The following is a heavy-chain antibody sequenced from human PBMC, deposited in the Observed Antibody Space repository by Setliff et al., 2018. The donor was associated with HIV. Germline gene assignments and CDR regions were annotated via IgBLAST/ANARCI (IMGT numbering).Heavy chain of an antibody. CDR2: INHRGIA. J-gene: IGHJ4*02. CDR3: VRNGYYSLDY. V-gene: IGHV4-34*07. Sequence: SETLSLTCAVYGGSFSGYYWTWIRQSPSGLEWIGEINHRGIANSSPSLKSRVTISIDTSKNQFSLRLTSVTAADTAVYNCVRNGYYSLDYWGQGTLVTVS. CDR1: GGSFSGYY. D-gene: IGHD3-22*01.